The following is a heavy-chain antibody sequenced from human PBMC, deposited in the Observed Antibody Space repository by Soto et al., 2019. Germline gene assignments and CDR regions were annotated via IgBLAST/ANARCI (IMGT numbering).Heavy chain of an antibody. J-gene: IGHJ6*02. CDR2: IYTSGST. CDR1: GGSISSYY. D-gene: IGHD1-26*01. V-gene: IGHV4-4*07. CDR3: ARDGSSAGLYYYYGMDV. Sequence: SSETLSLTCTVSGGSISSYYWSWIRQPAGKGLEWIGRIYTSGSTNYNPSLKSRVTMSVDTSKNQFSLKLSSVTAADTAVYYCARDGSSAGLYYYYGMDVWGQGTTVTVSS.